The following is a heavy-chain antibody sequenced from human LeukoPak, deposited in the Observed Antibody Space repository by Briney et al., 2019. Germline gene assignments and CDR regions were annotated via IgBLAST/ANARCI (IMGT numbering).Heavy chain of an antibody. D-gene: IGHD3-22*01. CDR2: IIPIFGTA. Sequence: SVKVSCKASGGTFSSYAISWVRQAPGQGLEWMGGIIPIFGTANYAQKLQGRVTMTTDTSTSTAYMELRSLRSDDTAVYYCARHRTYDSSGYYSPSGYWGQGTLVTVSS. CDR1: GGTFSSYA. CDR3: ARHRTYDSSGYYSPSGY. V-gene: IGHV1-69*05. J-gene: IGHJ4*02.